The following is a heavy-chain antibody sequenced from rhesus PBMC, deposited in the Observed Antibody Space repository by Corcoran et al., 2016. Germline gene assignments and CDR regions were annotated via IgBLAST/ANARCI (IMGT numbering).Heavy chain of an antibody. CDR1: GGSISGNY. Sequence: QEQLQESGQGLVKPSENLSLNCADYGGSISGNYRDWMRQSPGKGLEWIGYSGGSRSISDDKPSLNCPVTSSTDTSKNQFSLKLASATAADTAVYDCARFSGDYPNFDAWGQVVLVTVSS. V-gene: IGHV4-165*02. D-gene: IGHD3-28*01. CDR3: ARFSGDYPNFDA. J-gene: IGHJ4*01. CDR2: SGGSRSIS.